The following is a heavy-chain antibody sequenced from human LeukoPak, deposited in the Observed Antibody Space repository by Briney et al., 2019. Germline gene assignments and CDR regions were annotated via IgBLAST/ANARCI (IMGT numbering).Heavy chain of an antibody. CDR3: ARVVRGSAYYSPYYYYYMDV. CDR1: GDSISSHF. D-gene: IGHD3-3*01. J-gene: IGHJ6*03. Sequence: PSETLSLTCTVSGDSISSHFCTWIPQPPGKGLEWIGHIFYTGRAIYNPSLKSRVTISIDTSKNQFSLRLSSVTAAHTAVYFCARVVRGSAYYSPYYYYYMDVWGRGTTVTVSS. CDR2: IFYTGRA. V-gene: IGHV4-59*11.